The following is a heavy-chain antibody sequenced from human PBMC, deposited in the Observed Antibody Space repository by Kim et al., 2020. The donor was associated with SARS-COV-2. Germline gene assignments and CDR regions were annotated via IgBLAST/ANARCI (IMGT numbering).Heavy chain of an antibody. CDR1: GFTVSSNY. CDR2: IYSGGST. D-gene: IGHD3-22*01. CDR3: SRETHDSTNYYFYY. V-gene: IGHV3-53*01. J-gene: IGHJ4*02. Sequence: GGSLRLSCAASGFTVSSNYMSWVRQAPGKGLEWVSVIYSGGSTYYADSVKGRFTISRDNSKNTLYLQMNSLRAEDTAVYYCSRETHDSTNYYFYYWGQGT.